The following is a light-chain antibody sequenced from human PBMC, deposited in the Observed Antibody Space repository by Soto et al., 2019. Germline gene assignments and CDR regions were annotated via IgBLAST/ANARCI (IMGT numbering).Light chain of an antibody. CDR2: GIS. CDR1: QSVTSNY. CDR3: QQYNNWPSIT. V-gene: IGKV3-20*01. J-gene: IGKJ5*01. Sequence: TPSLSSKVRAPLPLRAIQSVTSNYLAWYQQKPGQAPRLLIYGISTRATGVPDRFSGSGSGTDFTLTISRLEPEDFAVYYCQQYNNWPSITFGQGRRLEVK.